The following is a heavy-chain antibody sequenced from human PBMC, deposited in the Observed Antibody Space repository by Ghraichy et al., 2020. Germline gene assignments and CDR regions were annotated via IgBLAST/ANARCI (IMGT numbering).Heavy chain of an antibody. V-gene: IGHV4-61*01. Sequence: SETLSLTCTVSRGSVYSASYYCTWIRQPPEKGLEWIGYIYYTGSTNYNPSLKSRVTMSVDTSKNQFSLKLSSVTAADTAVYYCAIKVGGTGHDTWGQGTQVTVAS. CDR1: RGSVYSASYY. J-gene: IGHJ5*02. CDR3: AIKVGGTGHDT. CDR2: IYYTGST. D-gene: IGHD1-26*01.